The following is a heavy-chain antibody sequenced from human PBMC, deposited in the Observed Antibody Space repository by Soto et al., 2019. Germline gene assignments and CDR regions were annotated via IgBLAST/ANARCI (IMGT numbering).Heavy chain of an antibody. CDR1: GYTFTSYG. CDR3: ASNKQWHDAFDI. CDR2: IGAYNGNT. V-gene: IGHV1-18*01. J-gene: IGHJ3*02. Sequence: ASVKVSCKASGYTFTSYGISWVRQAPGQGLEWMGWIGAYNGNTNYAQKLQGRVTMTTDTSTSTAYMELRSLRSDDTAVYYCASNKQWHDAFDIWGQGTMVTVSS. D-gene: IGHD6-19*01.